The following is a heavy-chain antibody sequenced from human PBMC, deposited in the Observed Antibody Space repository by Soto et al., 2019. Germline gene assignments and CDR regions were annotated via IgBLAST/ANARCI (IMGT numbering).Heavy chain of an antibody. CDR1: GFTFSSYS. D-gene: IGHD5-18*01. CDR2: ISSGSSYI. Sequence: EVQLVESGGGLVKPGGSLRLSCAASGFTFSSYSMNWVRQAPGKGLEWVSSISSGSSYIYYADSVKGRFTISRDNAKNSLYLQMNSLRAEDTAVYYCARSLPGYSYGLDAFDIWGQGTMVTVSS. J-gene: IGHJ3*02. CDR3: ARSLPGYSYGLDAFDI. V-gene: IGHV3-21*01.